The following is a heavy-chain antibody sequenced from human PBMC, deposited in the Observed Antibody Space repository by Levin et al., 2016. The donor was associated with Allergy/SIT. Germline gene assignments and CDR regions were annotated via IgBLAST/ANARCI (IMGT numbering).Heavy chain of an antibody. D-gene: IGHD3-3*01. Sequence: GESLKISCAASGFTFTSFAMHWVRQAPGKGLEWVAIISYDGHNQYYADSVKGRFTISSDNSKNTLFLQMNSLRPEDTAVYYCARDLLAGGLDYWGQGTLVTVSS. J-gene: IGHJ4*02. CDR1: GFTFTSFA. V-gene: IGHV3-30*04. CDR3: ARDLLAGGLDY. CDR2: ISYDGHNQ.